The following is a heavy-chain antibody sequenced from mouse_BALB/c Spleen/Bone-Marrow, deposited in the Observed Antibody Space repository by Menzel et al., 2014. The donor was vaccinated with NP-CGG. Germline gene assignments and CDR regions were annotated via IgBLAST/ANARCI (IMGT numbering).Heavy chain of an antibody. CDR3: ARGGTMISTDAMDY. V-gene: IGHV1S34*01. D-gene: IGHD2-4*01. Sequence: LVKTGASVKISCKASGYSFTGYYMHWVKQSHGKSLEWIGYISCYNGATRYNQKFMGKATFTVDTSSSTAHMQFNSLTSEDSAVYFCARGGTMISTDAMDYWGQGTSVTVSS. CDR2: ISCYNGAT. J-gene: IGHJ4*01. CDR1: GYSFTGYY.